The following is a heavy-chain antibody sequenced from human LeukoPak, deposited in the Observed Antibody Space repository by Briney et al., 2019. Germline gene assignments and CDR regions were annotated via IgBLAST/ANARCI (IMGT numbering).Heavy chain of an antibody. D-gene: IGHD3-22*01. Sequence: PGGSLRLSCAASGFTFSSYSMNWVRQAPGKGLEWVAVISYDGSNKYYADSVKGRFTISRDNSKNTLYLQMNSLRAEDTAVYYCAKDQSGYSIGYWGQGTLVTVSS. CDR1: GFTFSSYS. V-gene: IGHV3-30*18. J-gene: IGHJ4*02. CDR3: AKDQSGYSIGY. CDR2: ISYDGSNK.